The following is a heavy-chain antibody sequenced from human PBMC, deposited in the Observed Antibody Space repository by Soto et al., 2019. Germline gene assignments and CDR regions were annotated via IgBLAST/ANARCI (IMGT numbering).Heavy chain of an antibody. CDR2: TNPIGGAT. CDR1: GYTFMNYH. D-gene: IGHD6-13*01. V-gene: IGHV1-46*01. J-gene: IGHJ4*02. CDR3: ARAASALL. Sequence: GASVKVSCKASGYTFMNYHMHWVRQAPGRGLEWLGKTNPIGGATTYAQKFQGRVTMTRDTSTSTVYMEVSSLRSEDSAVYYCARAASALLWGPGTQVTVSS.